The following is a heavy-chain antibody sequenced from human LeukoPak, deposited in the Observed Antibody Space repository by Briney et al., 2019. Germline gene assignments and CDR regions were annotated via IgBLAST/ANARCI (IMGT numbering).Heavy chain of an antibody. Sequence: PSETLSLTCTVSGGSISSYYWSWIRQPPGKGLEYIGYIYYSGSTNYNPSLKSRVTISVDTSKNQFSLKLTSVTAADTAVYYCARHSAHSSTNDAFDIWGQGTMVTVSS. V-gene: IGHV4-59*01. D-gene: IGHD6-13*01. CDR2: IYYSGST. J-gene: IGHJ3*02. CDR1: GGSISSYY. CDR3: ARHSAHSSTNDAFDI.